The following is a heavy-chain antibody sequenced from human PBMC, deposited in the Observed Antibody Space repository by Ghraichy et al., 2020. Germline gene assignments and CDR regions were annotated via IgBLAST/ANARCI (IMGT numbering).Heavy chain of an antibody. CDR3: ARQHEVRPYHFDY. Sequence: LSLTCAASGFTFSASWMSWVRQAPGKGLEWVANINQDESERFYVGSVRGRFTISRDNAKNSLYLQLNSLRAEDTAVYYCARQHEVRPYHFDYWGQGTLLTVSS. J-gene: IGHJ4*02. D-gene: IGHD2-2*02. CDR1: GFTFSASW. V-gene: IGHV3-7*03. CDR2: INQDESER.